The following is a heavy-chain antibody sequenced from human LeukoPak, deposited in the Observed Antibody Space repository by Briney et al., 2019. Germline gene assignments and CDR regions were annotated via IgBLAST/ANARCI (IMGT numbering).Heavy chain of an antibody. CDR2: ISGSGGST. D-gene: IGHD2-2*01. J-gene: IGHJ4*02. V-gene: IGHV3-23*01. Sequence: PGGSLRLSXAASGFTFSSYAMSWVRQAPGKGLEWVSAISGSGGSTYYADSVKGRFTISRDNSKNTLYLQINSLRAEDTAVYYCAHDIVVVPAAIPLGDYWGQGTLVTVSS. CDR1: GFTFSSYA. CDR3: AHDIVVVPAAIPLGDY.